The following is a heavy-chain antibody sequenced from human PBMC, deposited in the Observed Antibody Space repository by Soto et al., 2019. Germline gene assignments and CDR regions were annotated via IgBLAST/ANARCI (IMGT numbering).Heavy chain of an antibody. Sequence: PSDTLSLTCTVSGGSISSFYWSWIRQPPGKGLEWIGYIYDSGSTSYNPSLKSRVTTSVDTSKNQFALKLSSVTAADTAVYYCARDDSSGYHNWFDPWGQGTLVTVS. V-gene: IGHV4-59*01. CDR3: ARDDSSGYHNWFDP. D-gene: IGHD3-22*01. CDR1: GGSISSFY. J-gene: IGHJ5*02. CDR2: IYDSGST.